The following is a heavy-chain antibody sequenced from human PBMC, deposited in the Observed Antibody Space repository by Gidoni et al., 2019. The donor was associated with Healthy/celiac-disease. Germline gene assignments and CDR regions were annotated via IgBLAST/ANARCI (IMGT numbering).Heavy chain of an antibody. J-gene: IGHJ6*02. CDR2: ISRSSSYI. V-gene: IGHV3-21*05. CDR1: VFPFSSYS. Sequence: EVQLVESGGGLVKPGGSLRLSCAASVFPFSSYSMHWVRQAPGKGLEWVSNISRSSSYIYYADSVKGRFTIDRDKAKNSLYMQMNSLRAEDTAVYYCARDGYCSGGSCYSTNYYYYYGMDVWGQGTTVTVSS. D-gene: IGHD2-15*01. CDR3: ARDGYCSGGSCYSTNYYYYYGMDV.